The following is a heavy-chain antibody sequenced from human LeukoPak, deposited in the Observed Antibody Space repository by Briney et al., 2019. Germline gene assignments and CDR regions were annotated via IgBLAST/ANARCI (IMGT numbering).Heavy chain of an antibody. V-gene: IGHV4-4*07. J-gene: IGHJ4*02. CDR2: IYTSGTT. D-gene: IGHD3-22*01. CDR1: GGSISSYY. Sequence: SETLSLXCTVSGGSISSYYWRWIRQPAGKGLEWIGRIYTSGTTNYNPSLKSRVTMSVDTSKNQFSLKMRSVTAADTAVYYCARANYDGSDYWGQGTLVTVSS. CDR3: ARANYDGSDY.